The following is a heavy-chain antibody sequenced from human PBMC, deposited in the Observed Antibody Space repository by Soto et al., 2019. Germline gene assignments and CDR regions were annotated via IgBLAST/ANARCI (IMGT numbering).Heavy chain of an antibody. Sequence: VQLVESGGGLIQAGGSLRLSCAVSGFTVSNNFMMWVRQAPGKGLEWVSLIYRGGSISYADSVKGRFTISRDGSMNMLYLQMTSLTAEDTAVYYCARDGNGQRGSPHWGQGTLVTVSS. J-gene: IGHJ4*02. CDR2: IYRGGSI. CDR3: ARDGNGQRGSPH. D-gene: IGHD3-16*01. CDR1: GFTVSNNF. V-gene: IGHV3-53*02.